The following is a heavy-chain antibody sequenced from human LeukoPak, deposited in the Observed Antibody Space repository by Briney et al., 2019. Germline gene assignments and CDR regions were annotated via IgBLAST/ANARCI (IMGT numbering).Heavy chain of an antibody. V-gene: IGHV3-43*01. D-gene: IGHD5-24*01. CDR3: AKDVSFRRGHNFDASDI. J-gene: IGHJ3*02. CDR1: GFKFADAP. Sequence: GGSLRLSCTATGFKFADAPRHWVRQSPGKGLEWIALITWDSTNTYYADSVKGRFTISRDDSRNTLYLQMNSLRSDDTALYYCAKDVSFRRGHNFDASDIWGLGTLVTVSS. CDR2: ITWDSTNT.